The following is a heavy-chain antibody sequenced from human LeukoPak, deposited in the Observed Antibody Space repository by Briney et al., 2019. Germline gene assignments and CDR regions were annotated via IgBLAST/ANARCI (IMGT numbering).Heavy chain of an antibody. Sequence: GMSLRLSCAASGVTLSPYGMHWVGQAPGKGRKGVAVISYEGGTQHYADSVKGRFIISRDNPRNTLYLQMNILRTEDTAVYYCAKEGTPQVSTWYDLWGQGTQVIVSS. J-gene: IGHJ5*02. CDR2: ISYEGGTQ. D-gene: IGHD3-10*01. CDR3: AKEGTPQVSTWYDL. V-gene: IGHV3-30*18. CDR1: GVTLSPYG.